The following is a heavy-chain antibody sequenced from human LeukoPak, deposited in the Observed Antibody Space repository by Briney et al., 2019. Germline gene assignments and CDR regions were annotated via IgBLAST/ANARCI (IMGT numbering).Heavy chain of an antibody. D-gene: IGHD1-26*01. Sequence: KPWETLSLTCTVSGDSISSYYWSWIRQPTGKGLEWIGYIYYSGSTNYNPSLKSRVTISVDTSKNQFSLKLSSVTAAGTAVYYCARGHGGRYSYYYYNYMDVWGKGTTVTVPS. V-gene: IGHV4-59*01. J-gene: IGHJ6*03. CDR2: IYYSGST. CDR1: GDSISSYY. CDR3: ARGHGGRYSYYYYNYMDV.